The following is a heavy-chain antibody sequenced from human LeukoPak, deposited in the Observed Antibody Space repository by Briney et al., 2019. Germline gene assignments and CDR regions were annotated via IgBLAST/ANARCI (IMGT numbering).Heavy chain of an antibody. CDR2: IRYDGSNK. D-gene: IGHD3-22*01. J-gene: IGHJ4*02. CDR3: AKAQSYYYDSSGYYMF. Sequence: GGSLRLSCAASGFTFSSYAMHWVRQAPGKGLEWVAFIRYDGSNKYYADSVKGRFTISRDNSKNTLYLQMNSLRAEDTAVYYCAKAQSYYYDSSGYYMFGGQGTLVTVSS. V-gene: IGHV3-30*02. CDR1: GFTFSSYA.